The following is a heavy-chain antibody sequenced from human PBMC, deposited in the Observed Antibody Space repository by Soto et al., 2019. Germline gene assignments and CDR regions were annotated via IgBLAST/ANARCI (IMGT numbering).Heavy chain of an antibody. CDR1: GYKFTSSW. D-gene: IGHD3-22*01. CDR3: ARKDKSGYFNWFDP. CDR2: IFPSDSDT. V-gene: IGHV5-51*01. J-gene: IGHJ5*02. Sequence: PGESLKISCRTSGYKFTSSWIAWVRQMPGKGLEWMGIIFPSDSDTRYSPSFQGQVTISADRSTSTVLLQWASLEASDTAVYFCARKDKSGYFNWFDPWGQGTLVTVSS.